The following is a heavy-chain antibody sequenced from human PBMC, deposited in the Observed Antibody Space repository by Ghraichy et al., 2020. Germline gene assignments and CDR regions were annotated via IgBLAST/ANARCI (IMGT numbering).Heavy chain of an antibody. CDR3: ARDRLRFLEWPPDY. Sequence: ASVKVSCKASGYTFTSYGISWVRQAPGQVLEWMGWISAYNGNTNYAQKLQGRVTMTTDTSTSTAYMELRSLRSDDTAVYYCARDRLRFLEWPPDYWGQGTLVTVSA. V-gene: IGHV1-18*04. CDR1: GYTFTSYG. D-gene: IGHD3-3*01. CDR2: ISAYNGNT. J-gene: IGHJ4*02.